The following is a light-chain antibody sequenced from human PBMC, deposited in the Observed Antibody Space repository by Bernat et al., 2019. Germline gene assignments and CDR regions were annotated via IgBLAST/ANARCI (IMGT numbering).Light chain of an antibody. J-gene: IGLJ1*01. CDR2: HVS. CDR3: RSETGSTTPVCV. CDR1: SSDVGGYNY. Sequence: QSALTQPASVSGSLGQSITISCTGTSSDVGGYNYVSWYQHHPGKAPKLMIYHVSSRPSGVTNRFSGSKADNTASLTISGLQADDEADYYCRSETGSTTPVCVFGSGTKVTVL. V-gene: IGLV2-14*03.